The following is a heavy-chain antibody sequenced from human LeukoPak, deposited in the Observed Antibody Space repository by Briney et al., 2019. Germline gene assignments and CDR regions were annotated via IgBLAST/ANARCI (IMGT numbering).Heavy chain of an antibody. J-gene: IGHJ3*02. CDR3: AKDKQGYYDSSGYHDI. Sequence: GRSLRLSCAASGFTFDDYAMHWVRQAPGKGLEWVSGISWNSGSIGYADSVKGRFTISRDNAKNSLYLQMNSLRAEDTALYYCAKDKQGYYDSSGYHDIWGRGTMVTVSS. D-gene: IGHD3-22*01. CDR2: ISWNSGSI. V-gene: IGHV3-9*01. CDR1: GFTFDDYA.